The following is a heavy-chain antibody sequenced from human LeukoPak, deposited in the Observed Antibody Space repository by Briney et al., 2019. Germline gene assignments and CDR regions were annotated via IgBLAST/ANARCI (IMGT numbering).Heavy chain of an antibody. D-gene: IGHD2-2*01. CDR2: IYHSGST. V-gene: IGHV4-59*12. J-gene: IGHJ4*02. CDR3: AREGPGVVPAV. Sequence: SETLSLTCTVSGGSISSYYWSWIRQPPGKGLEWIGYIYHSGSTYYNPSLKSRVTISVDRSKNQFSLKLSSVTAADTAVYYCAREGPGVVPAVWGQGTLVTVSS. CDR1: GGSISSYY.